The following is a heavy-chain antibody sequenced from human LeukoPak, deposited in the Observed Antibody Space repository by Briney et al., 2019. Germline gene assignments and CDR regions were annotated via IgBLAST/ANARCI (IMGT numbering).Heavy chain of an antibody. D-gene: IGHD3-22*01. CDR3: ARGTENYDSSGPHIDI. CDR2: IIPILGIA. V-gene: IGHV1-69*04. CDR1: GGTFSSYA. J-gene: IGHJ3*02. Sequence: SVKVSCKASGGTFSSYAISWVRQAPGQGLEWMGRIIPILGIANYAQKFQGRVTITADKSTSTAYMELSSLRSEDTAVYYCARGTENYDSSGPHIDIWGQGTMVTVSS.